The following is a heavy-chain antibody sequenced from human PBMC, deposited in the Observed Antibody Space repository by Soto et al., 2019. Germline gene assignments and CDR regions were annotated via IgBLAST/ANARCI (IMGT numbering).Heavy chain of an antibody. CDR1: GGSLSRYY. Sequence: SETLSLTRTVSGGSLSRYYWSLIRQPPGKGLEWIGEINHSGNIKFNTSIKSRLTISLDKSNKKFSLKLSSVTDADTAAYYCARADRTLVTSYSLDVWGQGTTVTASS. V-gene: IGHV4-34*01. CDR3: ARADRTLVTSYSLDV. J-gene: IGHJ6*02. CDR2: INHSGNI. D-gene: IGHD2-21*02.